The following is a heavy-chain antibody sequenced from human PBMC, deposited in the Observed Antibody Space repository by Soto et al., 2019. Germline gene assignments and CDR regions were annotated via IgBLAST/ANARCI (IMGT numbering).Heavy chain of an antibody. D-gene: IGHD3-16*02. CDR3: ATYRA. CDR2: IYHSGRT. V-gene: IGHV4-39*01. Sequence: QLQLQESGPGLVKPSETLSLTCTVSGGSISRTTYSWGWIRQPPGKGLEWIGNIYHSGRTSYIPSLRSRVTISVDTSKNQFSRKLTSVTAADTAVYYCATYRAWGQGTLVTVSS. J-gene: IGHJ5*02. CDR1: GGSISRTTYS.